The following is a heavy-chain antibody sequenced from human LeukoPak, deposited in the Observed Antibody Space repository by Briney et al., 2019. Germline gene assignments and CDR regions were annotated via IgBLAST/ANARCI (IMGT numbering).Heavy chain of an antibody. V-gene: IGHV3-7*01. CDR3: ARLIVGATDY. Sequence: GGSLRLSCAASGFTLSTLWLSWVRQAPGKGLEWVATIKQDGGEKNYVHSVKGRLTIYRDNAKNSLYLEMNTLGAEDTAVDYSARLIVGATDYWGQGTLVTVSP. J-gene: IGHJ4*02. D-gene: IGHD1-26*01. CDR1: GFTLSTLW. CDR2: IKQDGGEK.